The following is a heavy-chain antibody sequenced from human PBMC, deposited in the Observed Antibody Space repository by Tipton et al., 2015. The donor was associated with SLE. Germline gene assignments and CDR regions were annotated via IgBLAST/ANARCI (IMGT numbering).Heavy chain of an antibody. D-gene: IGHD3-16*01. CDR1: GYSIRSGYY. CDR2: IFLSGDT. Sequence: GLVKPSETLSLICSVSGYSIRSGYYWGWIRQTPGKGLEWIGNIFLSGDTDYNPSLKSRVTISVDTSKNQFSLKLSSVTAADTAVYYCARGGTARTLLSWGQGTLVTVSS. V-gene: IGHV4-38-2*02. CDR3: ARGGTARTLLS. J-gene: IGHJ4*02.